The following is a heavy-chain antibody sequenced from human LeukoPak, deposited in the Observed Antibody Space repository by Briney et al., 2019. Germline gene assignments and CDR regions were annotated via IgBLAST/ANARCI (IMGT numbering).Heavy chain of an antibody. D-gene: IGHD5-18*01. V-gene: IGHV3-33*01. CDR3: ARRSYGYEDY. Sequence: PGRSLRLSCAASGFTFSSYGMHWVRQAPGKGLEWVAVIWYDGSNKYYADSVKGRVTISRDNSKNTLYLQMNSLRAEDTALYHCARRSYGYEDYWGQGTLVTVSS. CDR2: IWYDGSNK. J-gene: IGHJ4*02. CDR1: GFTFSSYG.